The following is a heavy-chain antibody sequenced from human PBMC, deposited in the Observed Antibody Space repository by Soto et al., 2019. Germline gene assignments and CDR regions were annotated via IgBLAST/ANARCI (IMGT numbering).Heavy chain of an antibody. J-gene: IGHJ4*02. Sequence: QVQLVQSGAEVKKPGSSVKVSCKASGGTFSSDSFSWVRQAPGQGLEWMGGIIPMFDTPIYAKKFQVRVTITAGDSKCTAAMRLSSLRSGVTAVYYCASSGGLDRDFNYWGQGSLVTVSS. V-gene: IGHV1-69*12. CDR1: GGTFSSDS. CDR3: ASSGGLDRDFNY. D-gene: IGHD2-15*01. CDR2: IIPMFDTP.